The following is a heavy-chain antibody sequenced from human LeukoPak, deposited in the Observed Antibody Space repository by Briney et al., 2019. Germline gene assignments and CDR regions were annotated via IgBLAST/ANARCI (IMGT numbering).Heavy chain of an antibody. J-gene: IGHJ5*02. CDR2: ISGTGDRT. Sequence: GGSLRLSCAASRFSFNNRPLSWLRQAPGKGLEWVSSISGTGDRTYYADSVKGRFTISRDNAKNSLYLQMNSLRAEDTALYYCARGRGGVPAAILHNWFDPWGQGTLVTVSS. D-gene: IGHD2-2*01. V-gene: IGHV3-23*01. CDR1: RFSFNNRP. CDR3: ARGRGGVPAAILHNWFDP.